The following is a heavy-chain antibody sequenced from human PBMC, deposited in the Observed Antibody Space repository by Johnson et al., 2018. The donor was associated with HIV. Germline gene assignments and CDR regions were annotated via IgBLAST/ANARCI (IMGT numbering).Heavy chain of an antibody. J-gene: IGHJ3*02. CDR2: ISSNGGST. Sequence: MQLVESGGGLVQPGGSLRLSCAASGFTFSSYAMHWVRQAPGKGLEYVSAISSNGGSTYYANSVKGRFTISRDNSNNTLYLQMGSLRAEDMAVYYCSRGGRVYSYSYAFDIWGQGTMFTVSS. V-gene: IGHV3-64*01. CDR1: GFTFSSYA. CDR3: SRGGRVYSYSYAFDI. D-gene: IGHD5-18*01.